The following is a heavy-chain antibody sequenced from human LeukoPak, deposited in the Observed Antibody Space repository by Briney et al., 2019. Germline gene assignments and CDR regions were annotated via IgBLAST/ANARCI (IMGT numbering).Heavy chain of an antibody. Sequence: QGGGSLRLSCAASGFFFDDYGMHWVRQVPGKGLEWVSGISWQSNTRKYADFVRGRFTISRDNAKNSLYLQMNSLKLEDTALYYCVKDRDFWSGLDVWGQGTMVTVS. V-gene: IGHV3-9*01. J-gene: IGHJ6*02. CDR3: VKDRDFWSGLDV. CDR1: GFFFDDYG. CDR2: ISWQSNTR. D-gene: IGHD3-3*01.